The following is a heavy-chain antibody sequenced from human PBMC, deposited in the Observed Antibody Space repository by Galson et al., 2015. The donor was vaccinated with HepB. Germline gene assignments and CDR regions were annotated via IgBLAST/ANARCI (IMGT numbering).Heavy chain of an antibody. CDR1: GFTFSSYS. J-gene: IGHJ6*02. V-gene: IGHV3-48*04. D-gene: IGHD6-13*01. CDR3: ARFKVYQQLVSLYYYYGMDV. CDR2: ISSSSSTI. Sequence: SLRLSCAASGFTFSSYSMNWVRQAPGKGLEWVSYISSSSSTIYYADSVKGRFTISRDNAKNSLYLQMNSLRAEDTAVYYCARFKVYQQLVSLYYYYGMDVWGQGTTVTVSS.